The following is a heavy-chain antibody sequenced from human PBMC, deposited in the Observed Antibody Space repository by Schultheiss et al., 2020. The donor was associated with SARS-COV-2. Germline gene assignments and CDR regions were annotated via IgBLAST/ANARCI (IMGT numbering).Heavy chain of an antibody. Sequence: GGSLRLSCAASGFTFSNYGMHWVRQAPGKGLEWVAVIWYDGSNKYYADSVKGRFTISRDNSKNTLYLQMNSLRAEDTAVYYCAKDVTGEAFDIWGQGTMVTVSS. CDR2: IWYDGSNK. CDR1: GFTFSNYG. D-gene: IGHD7-27*01. J-gene: IGHJ3*02. CDR3: AKDVTGEAFDI. V-gene: IGHV3-33*06.